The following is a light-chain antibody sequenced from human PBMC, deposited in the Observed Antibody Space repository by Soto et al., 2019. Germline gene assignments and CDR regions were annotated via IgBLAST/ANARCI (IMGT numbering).Light chain of an antibody. V-gene: IGKV2-28*01. CDR3: MQALQTPWT. Sequence: DMVMTQSPLSLPVTPGEPASISCRSSQSLLHSNGYNYLDWYLQKPGQSPQLLIYLGSNRASGVPDRVSGSGSGTDFTLKISRVEAGDVGVYYCMQALQTPWTFGQGTKVEIK. CDR2: LGS. J-gene: IGKJ1*01. CDR1: QSLLHSNGYNY.